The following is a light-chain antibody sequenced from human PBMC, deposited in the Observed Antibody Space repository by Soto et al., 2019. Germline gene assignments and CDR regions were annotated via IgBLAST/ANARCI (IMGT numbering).Light chain of an antibody. CDR2: DTS. J-gene: IGKJ4*01. CDR1: QSVSRY. Sequence: EIGLTQSPATLSLSPWDRATLSCRASQSVSRYLAWYQQKPGQAPRLLIHDTSTRATGVPDTFSGSGSGTEFTLTISSLEPEDSAMYYCQQRFSWPPTFGGGTHVEIK. V-gene: IGKV3-11*01. CDR3: QQRFSWPPT.